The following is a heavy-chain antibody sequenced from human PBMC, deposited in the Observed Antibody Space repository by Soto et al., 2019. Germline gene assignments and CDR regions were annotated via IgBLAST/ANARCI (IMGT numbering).Heavy chain of an antibody. D-gene: IGHD6-13*01. CDR3: ATYSSFDY. J-gene: IGHJ4*02. Sequence: EVQLVETGGGLIQPGGSLRLSCAASGFTVSNNYMSWVRQAPGKGLEWVSLIYSGGSTYYADSVKGRFTISRDNSKNTLYLQMNSPRAEDTAVYYCATYSSFDYWGQGTLVTVSS. CDR1: GFTVSNNY. V-gene: IGHV3-53*02. CDR2: IYSGGST.